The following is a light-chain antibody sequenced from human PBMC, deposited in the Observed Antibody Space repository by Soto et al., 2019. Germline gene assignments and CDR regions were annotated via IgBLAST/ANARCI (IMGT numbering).Light chain of an antibody. Sequence: QSVLTQPASVSGSPGQPITISCTGTSSDVGNYNVVSWYQQHPGKAPKLMIYEVSERPSGVSNRFSGSKSGNTASLTISGLQAEDEAVYYCCSYESGVISVYVFGTGPKVTAL. V-gene: IGLV2-23*02. J-gene: IGLJ1*01. CDR2: EVS. CDR1: SSDVGNYNV. CDR3: CSYESGVISVYV.